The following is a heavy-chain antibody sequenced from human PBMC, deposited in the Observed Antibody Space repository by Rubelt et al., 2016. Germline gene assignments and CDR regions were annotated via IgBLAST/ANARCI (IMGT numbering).Heavy chain of an antibody. CDR2: MYYSGST. CDR1: GGSVSSGSYY. CDR3: ATSKFSSNWFAY. J-gene: IGHJ4*02. Sequence: QVQLQESGPGLVKPSETLSLTCTVSGGSVSSGSYYWSWIRQPPGKGLEWIAYMYYSGSTSYNPSLKSRVTISVDTSKNQFSLKLSSVTAADTAMYYCATSKFSSNWFAYWGQGTLVTVSS. V-gene: IGHV4-61*01. D-gene: IGHD6-13*01.